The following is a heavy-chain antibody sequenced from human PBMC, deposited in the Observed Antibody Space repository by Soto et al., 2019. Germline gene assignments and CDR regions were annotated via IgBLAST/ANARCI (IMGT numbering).Heavy chain of an antibody. CDR3: ARDRTHDTYDY. Sequence: QVQLVQSGAEVKKPGASVKVSWKASGYTFTSYYMHWVRQAPGQGFEWMGIINPSGGSTSYAQKFQGRVTMTRDTSTSTGYMELSSLRSEDTAVYYCARDRTHDTYDYWGQGTLVTVSS. D-gene: IGHD3-9*01. CDR1: GYTFTSYY. V-gene: IGHV1-46*03. J-gene: IGHJ4*02. CDR2: INPSGGST.